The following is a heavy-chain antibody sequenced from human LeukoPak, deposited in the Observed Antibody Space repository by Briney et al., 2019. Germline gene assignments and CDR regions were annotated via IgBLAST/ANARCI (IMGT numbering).Heavy chain of an antibody. CDR1: GGSISSNIHY. CDR3: ARRGSSSSTLDYYFDY. D-gene: IGHD6-6*01. Sequence: SETLSLTCTVSGGSISSNIHYWGWIRQPPGKGLEWIGSIYYSGSTYYNPSLKSRVTISVDTSKNQFSLKLSSVIAADTAVYYCARRGSSSSTLDYYFDYWGQGTLVTVSS. J-gene: IGHJ4*02. V-gene: IGHV4-39*01. CDR2: IYYSGST.